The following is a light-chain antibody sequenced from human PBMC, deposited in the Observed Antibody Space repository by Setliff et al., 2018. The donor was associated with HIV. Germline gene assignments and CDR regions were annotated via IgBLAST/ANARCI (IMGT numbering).Light chain of an antibody. CDR1: SSDIGAYDY. CDR2: DVS. Sequence: QSALTQPASVSGSPGQPITISCTGTSSDIGAYDYVSWYQQHPGKAPKLIIYDVSSRPSGVSYRFSGSKSDNTASLTISGLQAEDEADYYCYSSTTSSTWVFGGGTKVNVL. J-gene: IGLJ3*02. CDR3: YSSTTSSTWV. V-gene: IGLV2-14*03.